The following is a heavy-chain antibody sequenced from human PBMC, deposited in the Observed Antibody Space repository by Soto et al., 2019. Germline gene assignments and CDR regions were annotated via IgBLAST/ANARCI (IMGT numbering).Heavy chain of an antibody. CDR2: ISSSSSYI. D-gene: IGHD5-18*01. Sequence: GGSLRLSCAASGFAFSSYSMNWVRQAPGKGLEWVSSISSSSSYIYYADSVKGRFTISRDNAKNSLYLQMNSLRAEDTAVYYCARVGQLWPFDYWGQGTLVTGSS. CDR3: ARVGQLWPFDY. CDR1: GFAFSSYS. J-gene: IGHJ4*02. V-gene: IGHV3-21*01.